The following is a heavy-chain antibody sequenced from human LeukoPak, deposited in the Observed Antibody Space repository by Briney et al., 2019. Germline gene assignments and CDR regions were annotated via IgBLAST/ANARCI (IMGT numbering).Heavy chain of an antibody. CDR3: ARDRVDTYYYGSGALWYFDY. J-gene: IGHJ4*02. CDR1: GGSINSGGYY. V-gene: IGHV4-30-2*05. CDR2: IYHSGST. Sequence: PSETLSLTCTFSGGSINSGGYYWHWLRQPPGKGLEWIGYIYHSGSTYYNPSLKSRVTISVDTSKNQFSLKLSSVTAADTAVYYCARDRVDTYYYGSGALWYFDYWGQGTLVTVSS. D-gene: IGHD3-10*01.